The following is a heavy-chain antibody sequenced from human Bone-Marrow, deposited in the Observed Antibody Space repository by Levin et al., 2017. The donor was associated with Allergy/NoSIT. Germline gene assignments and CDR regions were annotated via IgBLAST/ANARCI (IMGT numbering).Heavy chain of an antibody. Sequence: GESLKISCAASGFTFSNSSMNWVRQAPGKGLEWVSYISDSSSSILYADSVKGRFTISRDNAKNSLFLQMNSLRDEDTAVYYCARDCPHLSYSSTWYYYYGMDVWGQGTTVTVS. CDR2: ISDSSSSI. CDR1: GFTFSNSS. CDR3: ARDCPHLSYSSTWYYYYGMDV. D-gene: IGHD6-13*01. V-gene: IGHV3-48*02. J-gene: IGHJ6*02.